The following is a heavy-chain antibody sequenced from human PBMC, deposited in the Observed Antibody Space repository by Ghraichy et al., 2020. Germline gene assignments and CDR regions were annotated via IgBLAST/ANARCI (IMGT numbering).Heavy chain of an antibody. Sequence: GESLNISCVGSGFTLSSHWMNWVRLTPGKGLEWLSHINHDGSYTAYGDSVRGRFTISRDNAKNTLYLQMRRLRAEDAAVYYCAPYSSGFHYWGQGTLVTVSS. D-gene: IGHD3-22*01. CDR3: APYSSGFHY. V-gene: IGHV3-74*01. CDR2: INHDGSYT. J-gene: IGHJ4*02. CDR1: GFTLSSHW.